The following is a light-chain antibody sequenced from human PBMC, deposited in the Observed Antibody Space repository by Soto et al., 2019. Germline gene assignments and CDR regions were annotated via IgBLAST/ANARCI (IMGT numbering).Light chain of an antibody. V-gene: IGLV2-14*01. Sequence: QSALTQPASVSGSPGQSITISCTGTSSDVGDYNYVSWYQHHPGKAPKLIIFEVTNRPSGVSNRFAGSKSGNTASLTISGLQAEDEADYYCSSYTTSATRVFGTGTKVTV. J-gene: IGLJ1*01. CDR3: SSYTTSATRV. CDR1: SSDVGDYNY. CDR2: EVT.